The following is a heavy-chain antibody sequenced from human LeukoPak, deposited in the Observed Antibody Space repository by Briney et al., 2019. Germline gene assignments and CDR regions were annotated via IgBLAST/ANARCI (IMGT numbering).Heavy chain of an antibody. CDR2: IIPILGIA. V-gene: IGHV1-69*04. J-gene: IGHJ6*02. Sequence: SVKVSCKASGGTFSSYAISWVRQAPGQGLEWMGRIIPILGIANYAQKFQGRVTITADKSTSTAYMELSSLRSEDTAVYYCARSADPSGYWPKVVVDVWGQGTTVTVSS. D-gene: IGHD3-22*01. CDR3: ARSADPSGYWPKVVVDV. CDR1: GGTFSSYA.